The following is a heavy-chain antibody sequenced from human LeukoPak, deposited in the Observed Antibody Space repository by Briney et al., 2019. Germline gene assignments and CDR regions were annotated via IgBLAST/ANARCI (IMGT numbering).Heavy chain of an antibody. Sequence: PGGSLRLSCAASGFTFSSYGMHWVRQAPGKGLEWVAVISYDGSNKYYADSVKGRFTISRDNSKNTLYLQMNGLRAEDTAVYYCAKDRAGEIDYWGQGTLLTVSS. CDR1: GFTFSSYG. V-gene: IGHV3-30*18. CDR3: AKDRAGEIDY. J-gene: IGHJ4*02. D-gene: IGHD3-16*01. CDR2: ISYDGSNK.